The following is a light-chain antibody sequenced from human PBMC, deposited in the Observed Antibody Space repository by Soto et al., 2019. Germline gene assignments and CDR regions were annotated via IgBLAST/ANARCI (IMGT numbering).Light chain of an antibody. V-gene: IGKV1-6*01. CDR2: AAA. CDR1: QGIRDD. CDR3: IQEYNYALT. Sequence: AIQMTQSPSSLSPSVRDRVTITCRASQGIRDDLGWYQQKPGEAPKLLIYAAARLQSGVPSRFSGSGSGTEFTLTISSRHPADVATYYCIQEYNYALTVGGGNKVDI. J-gene: IGKJ4*01.